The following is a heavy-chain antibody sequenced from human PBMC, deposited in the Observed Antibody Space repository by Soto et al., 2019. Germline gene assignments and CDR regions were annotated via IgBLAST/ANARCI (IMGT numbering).Heavy chain of an antibody. V-gene: IGHV1-2*02. J-gene: IGHJ3*02. CDR3: ARDATVVAATHDAFDI. D-gene: IGHD2-15*01. CDR1: GYTFTGYY. Sequence: QVQLVQSGAEVKKPGASVKVSCKASGYTFTGYYMHWVRQAPGQGLEWMGWINPNSGGTNYAQKFQGGVTMTRDTSISTAYMELSRLRSDDTAVYYCARDATVVAATHDAFDIWGQGTMVTVSS. CDR2: INPNSGGT.